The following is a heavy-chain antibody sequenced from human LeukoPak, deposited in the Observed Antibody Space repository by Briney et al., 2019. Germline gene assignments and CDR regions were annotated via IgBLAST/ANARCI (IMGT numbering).Heavy chain of an antibody. CDR2: ISSRSSYI. J-gene: IGHJ4*02. D-gene: IGHD3-22*01. Sequence: PGGSLRLSCAASGFTFSSYSMNWVRQAPGKGLEWVSSISSRSSYIYYADSVKGRFTISRDNANNSLYLQMNSLRAEDTAVYYCARYYDSSGYYRASVYWGQGTLVTVSS. CDR3: ARYYDSSGYYRASVY. V-gene: IGHV3-21*01. CDR1: GFTFSSYS.